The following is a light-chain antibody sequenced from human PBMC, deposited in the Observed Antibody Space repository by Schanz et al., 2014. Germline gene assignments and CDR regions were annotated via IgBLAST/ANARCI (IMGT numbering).Light chain of an antibody. V-gene: IGLV2-14*03. CDR2: DVN. J-gene: IGLJ3*02. CDR3: ATWDDSLRAWL. Sequence: QSALTQPASVSGSPGQSITISCTGTSSDVGGYDYVSWYQQHPGKAPKFMIYDVNNRPSGVSHRFSGSKSGTSASLAISGLQSDDEAHYYCATWDDSLRAWLFGGGTKLTVL. CDR1: SSDVGGYDY.